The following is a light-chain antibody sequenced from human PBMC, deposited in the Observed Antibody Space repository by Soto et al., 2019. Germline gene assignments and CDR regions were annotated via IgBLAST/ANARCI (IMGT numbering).Light chain of an antibody. CDR1: QGISRW. V-gene: IGKV1-12*01. J-gene: IGKJ5*01. Sequence: DIQMTQSPSFVSASVGDRVTITCRARQGISRWLAWYQQRPGKAPELLIYGASSLQSGVPSRFSGSGSGTDFTGTIRSLQPEDCATYYCQQANSFTLTFGQGTRLEIQ. CDR3: QQANSFTLT. CDR2: GAS.